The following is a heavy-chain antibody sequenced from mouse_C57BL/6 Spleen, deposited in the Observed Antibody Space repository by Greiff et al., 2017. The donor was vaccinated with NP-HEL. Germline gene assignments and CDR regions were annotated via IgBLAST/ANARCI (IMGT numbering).Heavy chain of an antibody. CDR1: GYAFSSSW. CDR3: ARAGNLFGSSPYYYAMDY. V-gene: IGHV1-82*01. J-gene: IGHJ4*01. D-gene: IGHD1-1*01. CDR2: IYPGDGAT. Sequence: QVQLKESGPELVKPGASVKISCKASGYAFSSSWMNWVKQRPGKGLEWIGRIYPGDGATNYNGKFKGKATLTADKSSSTAYIQLSSLTSEDSAVYFCARAGNLFGSSPYYYAMDYGGQGTSVTVSS.